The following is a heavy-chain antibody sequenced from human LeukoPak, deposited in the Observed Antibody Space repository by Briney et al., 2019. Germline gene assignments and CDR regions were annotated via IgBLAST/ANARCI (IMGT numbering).Heavy chain of an antibody. CDR3: ARETSQLEWLRLTYYYYYMDV. D-gene: IGHD5-12*01. Sequence: MPSETLSLTCTVSGGSISSGSYYWSWIRQPAVKGLEWIGRIYTSGSTNYNPSLKSRVTISVDTSKNQFSLKLSSVTAADTAVYYCARETSQLEWLRLTYYYYYMDVWGKGTTVTISS. V-gene: IGHV4-61*02. CDR1: GGSISSGSYY. J-gene: IGHJ6*03. CDR2: IYTSGST.